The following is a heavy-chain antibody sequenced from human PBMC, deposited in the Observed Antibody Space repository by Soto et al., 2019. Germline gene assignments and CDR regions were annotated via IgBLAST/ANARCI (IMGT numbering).Heavy chain of an antibody. V-gene: IGHV1-18*01. D-gene: IGHD2-8*02. J-gene: IGHJ4*02. CDR2: INTGSGYT. CDR3: ARDRVYTGGSDADY. CDR1: GYTFSNYA. Sequence: QVQLVQSGTEVKKPGSSVKVSCKASGYTFSNYAISWVRQAPGQGLEWMGWINTGSGYTNYAHDRVTMTKDASTYTAYLEVTSLRSDDTAIYYCARDRVYTGGSDADYWGQGTLVTVSS.